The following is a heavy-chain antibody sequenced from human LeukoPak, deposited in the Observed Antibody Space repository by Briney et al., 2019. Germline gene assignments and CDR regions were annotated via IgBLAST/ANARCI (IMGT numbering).Heavy chain of an antibody. D-gene: IGHD2-2*01. CDR2: INTDGSST. CDR1: GFIFSNYW. Sequence: PGGSLRLSCAASGFIFSNYWMHWVRQAPGKGLVWVSRINTDGSSTNYADSVKGRFTISRDNAKNTLYLQMNSLRAEDTAVYYCARAIYCSSTGCYLTVYFDYWGQGTLVTVSS. V-gene: IGHV3-74*01. CDR3: ARAIYCSSTGCYLTVYFDY. J-gene: IGHJ4*02.